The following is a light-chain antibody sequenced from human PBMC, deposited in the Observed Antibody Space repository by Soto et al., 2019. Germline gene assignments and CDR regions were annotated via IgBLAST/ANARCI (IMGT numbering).Light chain of an antibody. CDR3: QQYESGWT. CDR1: QSCSSW. Sequence: DIKMTQSPSTLSASVGDRITITCRASQSCSSWLAWYQQKPGKAPNLLIYKASSSESGVQSRFSGSGSGTELTLTISSLQHEDSATYYCQQYESGWTFGQGNKVQIK. J-gene: IGKJ1*01. V-gene: IGKV1-5*03. CDR2: KAS.